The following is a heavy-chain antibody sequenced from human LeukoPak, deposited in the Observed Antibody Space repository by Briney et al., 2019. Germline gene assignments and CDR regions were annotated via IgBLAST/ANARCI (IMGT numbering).Heavy chain of an antibody. Sequence: SETLSLTCTVSGGSISSGGYYWSWIRQHPGKGLEWIGYIYYSGSTYYNPSLKSRVTISVDTSKNQFSLKLISVTAADTALYYCARGDYYYGMDVWGQGTTVTVSS. CDR2: IYYSGST. CDR3: ARGDYYYGMDV. J-gene: IGHJ6*02. V-gene: IGHV4-31*03. CDR1: GGSISSGGYY.